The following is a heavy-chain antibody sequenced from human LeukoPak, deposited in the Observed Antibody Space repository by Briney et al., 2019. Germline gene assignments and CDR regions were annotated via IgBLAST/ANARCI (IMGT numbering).Heavy chain of an antibody. Sequence: SETLSLTCTVSGGSISSGGYYWSWIRQHPGKGLEWIGYIYYSGSTYYNPSLKSRVTISVDTSKNQFSLKLSSVTAADTAVYYCARTIAAAGTGFDYWGQGTLVTVSS. CDR2: IYYSGST. D-gene: IGHD6-13*01. CDR1: GGSISSGGYY. CDR3: ARTIAAAGTGFDY. J-gene: IGHJ4*02. V-gene: IGHV4-31*03.